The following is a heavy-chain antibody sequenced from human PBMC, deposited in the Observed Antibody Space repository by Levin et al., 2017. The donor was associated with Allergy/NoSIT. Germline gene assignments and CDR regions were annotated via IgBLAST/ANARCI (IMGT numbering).Heavy chain of an antibody. V-gene: IGHV3-30*18. J-gene: IGHJ4*02. CDR3: AKEAVAGTFDY. CDR2: ISYDGSNK. Sequence: GESLKISCAASGFTFSSYGMHWVRQAPGKGLEWVAVISYDGSNKYYADSVKGRFTISRDNSKNTLYLQMNSLRAEDTAVYYCAKEAVAGTFDYWGQGTLVTVSS. D-gene: IGHD6-19*01. CDR1: GFTFSSYG.